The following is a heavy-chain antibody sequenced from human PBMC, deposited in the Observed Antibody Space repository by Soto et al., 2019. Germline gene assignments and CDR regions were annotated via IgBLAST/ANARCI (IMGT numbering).Heavy chain of an antibody. V-gene: IGHV1-69*01. CDR1: GGTFSSYA. D-gene: IGHD5-12*01. Sequence: QVQLVQSGAEVKKPGSSVKVSCKASGGTFSSYAISWVRQAPGQGLEWMGGIIPIFGTANYAQKFQGRVTITADESTSTAYMELSSLRSEDTAVYYCARDLAGGYGLNDAFDIWGQGTMVTVSS. J-gene: IGHJ3*02. CDR2: IIPIFGTA. CDR3: ARDLAGGYGLNDAFDI.